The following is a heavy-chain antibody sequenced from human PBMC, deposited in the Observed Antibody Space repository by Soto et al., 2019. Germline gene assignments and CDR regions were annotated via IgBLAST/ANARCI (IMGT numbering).Heavy chain of an antibody. CDR2: IYYSGST. D-gene: IGHD6-13*01. CDR1: GGSVSSGSYY. CDR3: ERGDGSSWPFDY. V-gene: IGHV4-61*01. Sequence: PSETLSLTCTVSGGSVSSGSYYWSWIRQPPGKGLEWIGYIYYSGSTNYNPSLKSRVTISVDTSKNQFSLKLSSVTAADTAVYYSERGDGSSWPFDYWGQGTLVTVSS. J-gene: IGHJ4*02.